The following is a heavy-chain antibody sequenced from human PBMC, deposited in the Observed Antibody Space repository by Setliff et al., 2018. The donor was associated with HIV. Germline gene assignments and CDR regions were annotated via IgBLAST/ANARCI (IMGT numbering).Heavy chain of an antibody. CDR3: ARVGGHYDFWSGYYSYYYYYYMDV. Sequence: GGSLRLSCAASGFTFNTYAMSWVRQAPGKGLEWVSGINWNGGSTGYADSVKGRFTISRDNAKNSLYLQMNSLRAEDTALYYCARVGGHYDFWSGYYSYYYYYYMDVWGKGTTVTVS. CDR1: GFTFNTYA. V-gene: IGHV3-20*04. CDR2: INWNGGST. J-gene: IGHJ6*03. D-gene: IGHD3-3*01.